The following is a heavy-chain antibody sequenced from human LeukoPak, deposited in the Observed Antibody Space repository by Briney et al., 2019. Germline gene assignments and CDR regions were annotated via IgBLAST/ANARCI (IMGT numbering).Heavy chain of an antibody. CDR2: ISAYNGNT. CDR3: ARDRAGIGYCSGGSCYYWFDP. Sequence: ASVKVSCKASGYTFTSYGISWVRQAPGQGLEWMRWISAYNGNTNYAQKLQGRVTMTTDTSTSTAYMELRSLRSDDTAVYYCARDRAGIGYCSGGSCYYWFDPWGQGTLVTVSS. D-gene: IGHD2-15*01. V-gene: IGHV1-18*01. J-gene: IGHJ5*02. CDR1: GYTFTSYG.